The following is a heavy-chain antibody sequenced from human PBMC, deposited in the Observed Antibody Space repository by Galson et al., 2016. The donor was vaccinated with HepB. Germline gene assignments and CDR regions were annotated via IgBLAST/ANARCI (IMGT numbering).Heavy chain of an antibody. V-gene: IGHV4-59*02. CDR1: GVSVSSFY. J-gene: IGHJ3*02. CDR2: VYYSGST. D-gene: IGHD3-3*01. CDR3: TRAQKIFAPFYI. Sequence: SETLSLTCTVSGVSVSSFYWSWIRQSPGKGLEWIGYVYYSGSTDYNPSLKSRISLSVDTSKNQLSLTLNSVTAADTAVYYCTRAQKIFAPFYIWGQGTMVTVSS.